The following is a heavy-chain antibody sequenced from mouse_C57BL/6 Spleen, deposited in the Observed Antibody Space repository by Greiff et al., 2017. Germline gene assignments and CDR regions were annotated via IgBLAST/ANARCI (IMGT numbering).Heavy chain of an antibody. D-gene: IGHD1-1*01. CDR3: ARYLENYYGSSRTWFAY. Sequence: EVMLVESGGGLVKPGGSLKLSCAASGFTFSSYAMSWVRQTPEKRLEWVATISDGGSYTYYPDNVKGRFTISRDKAKKNLYPQMSHLKSEGTAMYYCARYLENYYGSSRTWFAYWGQGTLLTVSA. CDR1: GFTFSSYA. V-gene: IGHV5-4*03. CDR2: ISDGGSYT. J-gene: IGHJ3*01.